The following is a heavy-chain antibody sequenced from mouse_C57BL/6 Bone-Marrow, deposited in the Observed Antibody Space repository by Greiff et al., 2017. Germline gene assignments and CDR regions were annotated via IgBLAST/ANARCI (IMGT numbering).Heavy chain of an antibody. CDR1: GYTFTSYW. D-gene: IGHD1-1*01. J-gene: IGHJ3*01. Sequence: VQLQQPGAELVKPGASVKLSCKASGYTFTSYWMHWVKQRPGQGLEWIGMIHPNSGSTNYNEKFKSKDTLTVDKSSSTAYMQLSSLTSEDSAVYYCARRDYYGSTRAWFAYWGQGTLVTVSA. V-gene: IGHV1-64*01. CDR3: ARRDYYGSTRAWFAY. CDR2: IHPNSGST.